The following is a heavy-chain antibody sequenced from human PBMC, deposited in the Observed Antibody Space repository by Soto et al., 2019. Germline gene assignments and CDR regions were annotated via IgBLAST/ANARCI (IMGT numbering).Heavy chain of an antibody. CDR2: ISSSSSTI. D-gene: IGHD1-26*01. Sequence: EVQLVESGGGLVQPGGSLRLSCAASGFTFSSYSMNWVRQAPGKGLEWVSYISSSSSTIYYADSVKGRFTISRDNAKNSLYLQMNSPRGEDTAVYYCAREEGLLNWCDPWSQGTLVTVSS. CDR3: AREEGLLNWCDP. J-gene: IGHJ5*02. CDR1: GFTFSSYS. V-gene: IGHV3-48*01.